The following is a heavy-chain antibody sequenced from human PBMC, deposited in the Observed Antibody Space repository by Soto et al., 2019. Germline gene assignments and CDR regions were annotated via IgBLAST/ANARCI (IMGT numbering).Heavy chain of an antibody. D-gene: IGHD2-15*01. Sequence: SETLSLTCTVSGGSISSYYWSWIRQPPGKGLEWIGYIYYSGSTNYNPSLKSRVTISVDTSKNQFSLKLSSVTAADTAVYYCARLSALVAPTNYYYYYMDVWGKGTTVTVPS. CDR1: GGSISSYY. V-gene: IGHV4-59*08. CDR3: ARLSALVAPTNYYYYYMDV. J-gene: IGHJ6*03. CDR2: IYYSGST.